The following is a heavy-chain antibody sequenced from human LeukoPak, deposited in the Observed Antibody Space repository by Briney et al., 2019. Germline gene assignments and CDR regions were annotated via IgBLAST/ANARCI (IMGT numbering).Heavy chain of an antibody. D-gene: IGHD2-15*01. CDR3: ARLYCSGATCYANLDY. CDR1: GFTFSTYW. V-gene: IGHV3-7*04. CDR2: IKQDGSQT. J-gene: IGHJ4*02. Sequence: GGSLRLSCAASGFTFSTYWMSRVRQAPGKGLEWVANIKQDGSQTYYVDSVRGRFTISRDNAKNSLYLQMNSLTAEDTAVYYCARLYCSGATCYANLDYWGQGTLVAVSA.